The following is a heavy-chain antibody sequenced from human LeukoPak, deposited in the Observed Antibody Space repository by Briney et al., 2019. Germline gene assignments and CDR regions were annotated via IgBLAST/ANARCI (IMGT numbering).Heavy chain of an antibody. CDR2: ITPIFGTA. V-gene: IGHV1-69*05. J-gene: IGHJ6*03. CDR3: ATNLKNYDFWSGYHEVPYYYYMDV. D-gene: IGHD3-3*01. CDR1: GGTFSSYA. Sequence: SVKVSCKASGGTFSSYAISWVRQAPGQGLEWMGGITPIFGTANYAQKFQGRVTITTDESTSTAYMELSSLRSEDTAVYYCATNLKNYDFWSGYHEVPYYYYMDVWGKGTTVTVSS.